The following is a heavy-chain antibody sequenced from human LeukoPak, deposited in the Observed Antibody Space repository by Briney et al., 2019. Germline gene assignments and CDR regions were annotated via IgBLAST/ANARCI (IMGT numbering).Heavy chain of an antibody. CDR1: GYIFTSYG. Sequence: ASVKVSCKASGYIFTSYGISWVRQAPGQGLEWMGWINPNSGGTNYAQKFQGRVTMTRDTSISTAYMELSRLRSDDTAVYYCARDSGSYLSPKFDYWGQGTLVTVSS. J-gene: IGHJ4*02. CDR2: INPNSGGT. CDR3: ARDSGSYLSPKFDY. D-gene: IGHD1-26*01. V-gene: IGHV1-2*02.